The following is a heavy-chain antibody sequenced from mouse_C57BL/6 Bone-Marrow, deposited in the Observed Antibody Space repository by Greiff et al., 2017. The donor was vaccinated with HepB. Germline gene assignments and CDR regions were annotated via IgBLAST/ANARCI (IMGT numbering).Heavy chain of an antibody. CDR3: ANYYGSIYWYFDV. Sequence: VQLQQSGPELVKPGASVKISCKASGYAFSSSWMNWVKQRPGKGLEWIGRIYPGDGDTNYNGKFKGKATLTADKSSSTAYMQLSSLTSEDSAVYFCANYYGSIYWYFDVWGTGTTVTVSS. CDR1: GYAFSSSW. V-gene: IGHV1-82*01. J-gene: IGHJ1*03. CDR2: IYPGDGDT. D-gene: IGHD1-1*01.